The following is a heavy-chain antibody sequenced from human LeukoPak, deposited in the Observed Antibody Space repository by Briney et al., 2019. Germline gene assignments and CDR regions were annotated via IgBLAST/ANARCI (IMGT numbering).Heavy chain of an antibody. J-gene: IGHJ4*02. V-gene: IGHV3-48*01. CDR3: AKDRLAVAGH. Sequence: PGGSLRLSCAASGFTFSSYSMNWVRQAPGKGLEWVSYISSSSSTIYYADSVKGRFTISRDNAKNSLYLQMNSLRAEDTAVYYCAKDRLAVAGHWGQGTLVTVSS. D-gene: IGHD6-19*01. CDR2: ISSSSSTI. CDR1: GFTFSSYS.